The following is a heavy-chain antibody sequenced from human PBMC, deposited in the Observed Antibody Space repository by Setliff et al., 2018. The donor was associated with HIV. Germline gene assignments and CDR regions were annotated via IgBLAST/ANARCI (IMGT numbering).Heavy chain of an antibody. Sequence: GGSLRLSCAASGFPFTNYWMNWVRQAPGKGLEWVANIKTDGSEKYYVDSVRGRFTISRDNAKNSLYLQMNSLRAEDTAVYYCAGSRGYFVQAGWGQGALVTVSS. CDR2: IKTDGSEK. J-gene: IGHJ4*02. CDR1: GFPFTNYW. V-gene: IGHV3-7*01. CDR3: AGSRGYFVQAG. D-gene: IGHD3-22*01.